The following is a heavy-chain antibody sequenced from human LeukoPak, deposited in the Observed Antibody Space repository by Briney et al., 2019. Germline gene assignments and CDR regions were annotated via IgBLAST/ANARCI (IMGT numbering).Heavy chain of an antibody. D-gene: IGHD3-10*01. CDR3: ARGAGEVWLGELFPLDY. J-gene: IGHJ4*02. Sequence: ASVKVSCKASGYTFTSYAMHWVRQAPGQRLEWMGWINAGNGNTKYSQKFQGRVTITRDTSASTAYMELSSLRSEDTAVYYCARGAGEVWLGELFPLDYWGQGTLVTVSS. CDR2: INAGNGNT. CDR1: GYTFTSYA. V-gene: IGHV1-3*01.